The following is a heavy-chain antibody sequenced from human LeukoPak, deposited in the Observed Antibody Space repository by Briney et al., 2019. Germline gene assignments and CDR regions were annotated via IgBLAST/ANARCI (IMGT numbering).Heavy chain of an antibody. Sequence: PGGSLRLSCAASGFTFSTYSMNRVRQAPGKGLERVSSISSSSSYIYYADSVKGRFTISRDNAKNSLYLQMNSLRAEDTAVYYCARDGVVVPAAKEYYYYYYGMDVWGQGTTVTVSS. D-gene: IGHD2-2*01. CDR3: ARDGVVVPAAKEYYYYYYGMDV. CDR2: ISSSSSYI. CDR1: GFTFSTYS. V-gene: IGHV3-21*01. J-gene: IGHJ6*02.